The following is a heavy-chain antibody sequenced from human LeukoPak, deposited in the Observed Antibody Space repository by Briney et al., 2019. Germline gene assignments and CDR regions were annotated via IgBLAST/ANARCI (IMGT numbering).Heavy chain of an antibody. CDR1: GGSISSYY. J-gene: IGHJ4*02. CDR3: ARKRRDGYNGLDC. Sequence: SETLSLTCTVSGGSISSYYWSWIRQPPGKGLEWIGYIYYSGSTNYNPSFKSRVTMSVDTSKNQFSLKLSSVTAADTAVYYCARKRRDGYNGLDCWGQGTLVTVSS. D-gene: IGHD5-24*01. CDR2: IYYSGST. V-gene: IGHV4-59*01.